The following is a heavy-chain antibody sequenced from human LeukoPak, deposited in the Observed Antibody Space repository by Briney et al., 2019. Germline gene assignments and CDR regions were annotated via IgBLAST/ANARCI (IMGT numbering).Heavy chain of an antibody. Sequence: SVKVSCKASGFTFTSSAMQWVRQAHGQRLEWKGWIVVGSGNTNYAHKFQERVTITSDRYTSTASMELRSLGSEDTAVYYCAASTVDVLRYFDWAYYMDVWGKGTTLTVSS. D-gene: IGHD3-9*01. CDR3: AASTVDVLRYFDWAYYMDV. J-gene: IGHJ6*03. CDR1: GFTFTSSA. CDR2: IVVGSGNT. V-gene: IGHV1-58*02.